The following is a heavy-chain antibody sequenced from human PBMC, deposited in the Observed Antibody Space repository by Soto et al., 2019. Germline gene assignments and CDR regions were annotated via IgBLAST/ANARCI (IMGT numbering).Heavy chain of an antibody. CDR3: FGGNGGPQ. D-gene: IGHD3-16*01. CDR2: ISPDGGTT. Sequence: EVQLVESGGDLVQPGGSLRLSCATSDFTFRNYWLNWVRQAPGKGLEWVANISPDGGTTNYVDSVKGRFTVSIDNVRNSVSLQMNSLRVEDTAVYFCFGGNGGPQWGQGTLVIVSS. CDR1: DFTFRNYW. V-gene: IGHV3-7*03. J-gene: IGHJ4*02.